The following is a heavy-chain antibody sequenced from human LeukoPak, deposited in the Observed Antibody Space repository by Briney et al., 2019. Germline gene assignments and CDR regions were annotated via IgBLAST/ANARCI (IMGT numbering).Heavy chain of an antibody. CDR1: GGSFSGYY. CDR2: INHSGST. J-gene: IGHJ4*02. CDR3: ATGRGYPTRLDFDY. Sequence: PSETLSLTCAVYGGSFSGYYWSWIRQPPGKGLEWIGEINHSGSTNYNPSLKSRVTISVDTSKNQFSLKLSSVTAADTAVYYCATGRGYPTRLDFDYWGQGTLVTVSS. V-gene: IGHV4-34*01. D-gene: IGHD5-12*01.